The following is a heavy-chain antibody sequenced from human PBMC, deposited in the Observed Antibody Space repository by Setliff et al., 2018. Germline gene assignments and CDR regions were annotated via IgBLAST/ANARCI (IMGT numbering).Heavy chain of an antibody. CDR2: INPDSGDT. CDR3: ARISPSYCSKSGCYAAEGY. Sequence: ASVKVSCKASGYSFTSHYMHWVRQAPGQGLEWLGWINPDSGDTNFAQKFQGRVTMTRDTSITTAYMELHSLRSDDTAVYFCARISPSYCSKSGCYAAEGYWGQGTLVTVSS. J-gene: IGHJ4*02. D-gene: IGHD2-2*01. V-gene: IGHV1-2*02. CDR1: GYSFTSHY.